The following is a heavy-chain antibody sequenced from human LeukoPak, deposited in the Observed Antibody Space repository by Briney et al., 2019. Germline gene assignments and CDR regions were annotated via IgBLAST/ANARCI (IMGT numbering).Heavy chain of an antibody. D-gene: IGHD3-16*01. CDR2: ITNNGVYT. CDR3: AKDGVSSSYCYYYMDV. J-gene: IGHJ6*03. Sequence: GGSLRLSCAASGFTFTSYTMSWVRQAPGKGLEWVSSITNNGVYTYYTDSVKGRFTISRDNANNSLYLQMNSLSAEDTAIYYCAKDGVSSSYCYYYMDVWGKGTTVTVPS. CDR1: GFTFTSYT. V-gene: IGHV3-21*01.